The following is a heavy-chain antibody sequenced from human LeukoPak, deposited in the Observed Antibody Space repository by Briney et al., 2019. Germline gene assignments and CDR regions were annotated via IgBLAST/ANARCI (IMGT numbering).Heavy chain of an antibody. CDR1: GYTFTSYG. D-gene: IGHD1-14*01. CDR2: ISAYNGNT. CDR3: ARDLRNDYYYYGMDV. J-gene: IGHJ6*02. Sequence: ASVKVSCKASGYTFTSYGISWVRQAPGQGLEWMGWISAYNGNTNYAQKLQGRVTMTTDTSTSTAYMELRSLRSDDTAVYYCARDLRNDYYYYGMDVWGQGTTVTVSS. V-gene: IGHV1-18*01.